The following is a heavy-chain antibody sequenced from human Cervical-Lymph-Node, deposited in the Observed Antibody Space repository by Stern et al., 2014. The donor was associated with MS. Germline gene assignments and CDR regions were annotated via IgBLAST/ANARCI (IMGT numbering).Heavy chain of an antibody. CDR2: IYPYDSDT. CDR3: ARHVQGFDY. CDR1: GYSFTIYY. Sequence: VQLVESGAEVKKPGESLEISCKLSGYSFTIYYIAWVRQMPGKGMEWMGVIYPYDSDTTYSPSFHGQVTIAADKSITTAYLQWSSRRASDTAMYYCARHVQGFDYWGQGTLVTVSS. J-gene: IGHJ4*02. V-gene: IGHV5-51*01.